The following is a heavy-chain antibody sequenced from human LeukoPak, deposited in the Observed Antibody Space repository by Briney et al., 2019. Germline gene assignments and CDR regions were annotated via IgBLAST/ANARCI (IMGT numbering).Heavy chain of an antibody. CDR2: IYYSGST. CDR3: VVVVAAQRNKYYYYGMDV. J-gene: IGHJ6*02. CDR1: GGSISSSSYY. V-gene: IGHV4-39*01. D-gene: IGHD2-15*01. Sequence: SETLSLTCTVSGGSISSSSYYWGWIRQPPGKGLEWIGSIYYSGSTYYNPSPKSRVTISVDTSKNQFSLKLSSVTAADTAVYYCVVVVAAQRNKYYYYGMDVWGQGTTVTVSS.